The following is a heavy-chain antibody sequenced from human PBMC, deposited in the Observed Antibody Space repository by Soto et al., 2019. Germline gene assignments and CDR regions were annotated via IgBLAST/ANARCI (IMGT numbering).Heavy chain of an antibody. J-gene: IGHJ5*02. CDR1: GYTFTSYA. CDR3: GRGLGINWFDP. V-gene: IGHV1-3*01. D-gene: IGHD3-16*01. CDR2: SNAGNGNT. Sequence: QVQLVQSGAEVKKPGASVKVSCKASGYTFTSYAMHWVRQAPGQRLEWMGWSNAGNGNTKYSQKFQGRVPITRDTSAIAAYMARSGMRSEGTAVYSWGRGLGINWFDPWGQGTLVIVA.